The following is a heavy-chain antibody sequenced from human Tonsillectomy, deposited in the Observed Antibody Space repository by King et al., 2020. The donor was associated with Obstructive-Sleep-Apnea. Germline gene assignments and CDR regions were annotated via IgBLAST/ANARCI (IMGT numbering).Heavy chain of an antibody. Sequence: QLQESGPGLVKPSQTLSLTCAVSSGSISSGGYSWSWIRQPPEKGLEWIGYIYYSGNIYYNPSLKSRVTMSADTSKNQFSLRLSSVTAADTAVYYCARGHYYGSGSPYYFDYWGQGILVTVSS. V-gene: IGHV4-30-4*07. D-gene: IGHD3-10*01. J-gene: IGHJ4*02. CDR2: IYYSGNI. CDR3: ARGHYYGSGSPYYFDY. CDR1: SGSISSGGYS.